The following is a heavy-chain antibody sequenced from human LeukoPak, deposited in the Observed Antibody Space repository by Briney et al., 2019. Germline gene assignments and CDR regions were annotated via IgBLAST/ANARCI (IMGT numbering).Heavy chain of an antibody. J-gene: IGHJ4*02. CDR3: ATDRDNSDWQKRFDS. V-gene: IGHV3-7*01. CDR2: INQDASEI. D-gene: IGHD2-21*02. CDR1: GFTFSTYW. Sequence: GGSLRLSCAASGFTFSTYWMDWYRQAPGKGLEWVGNINQDASEINYVDSVRGRFTISRDNTKNSLHLQMNSLRAEDTAVYYCATDRDNSDWQKRFDSWGQGTLVTVSS.